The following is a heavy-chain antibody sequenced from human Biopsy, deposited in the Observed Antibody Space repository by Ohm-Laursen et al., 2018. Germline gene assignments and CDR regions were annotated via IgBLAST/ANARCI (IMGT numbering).Heavy chain of an antibody. CDR1: GGSFNSLD. CDR3: ARRRGADFDY. D-gene: IGHD3-16*01. Sequence: SSVKVSCKASGGSFNSLDLSWVRQAPGQGLEWLGGIIPFSGTINYAQAFRGRVAITADESTSTVYLDLSCLRSEDTATYYCARRRGADFDYWGQGTLVTVSS. V-gene: IGHV1-69*01. J-gene: IGHJ4*02. CDR2: IIPFSGTI.